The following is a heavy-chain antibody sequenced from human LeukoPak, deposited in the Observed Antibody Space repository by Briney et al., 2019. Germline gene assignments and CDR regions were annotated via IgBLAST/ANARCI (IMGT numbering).Heavy chain of an antibody. Sequence: ASVKVSCKASGYTFTGYYMHWVRQAPGQGLEWMGWINPNSGNTGYAQKFQGRVTISRSTSISTAYMELSSLRSEDTAVYYCARALSGSFQFYYFDYWGQGTLVTVSS. D-gene: IGHD1-26*01. CDR2: INPNSGNT. J-gene: IGHJ4*02. CDR1: GYTFTGYY. CDR3: ARALSGSFQFYYFDY. V-gene: IGHV1-8*03.